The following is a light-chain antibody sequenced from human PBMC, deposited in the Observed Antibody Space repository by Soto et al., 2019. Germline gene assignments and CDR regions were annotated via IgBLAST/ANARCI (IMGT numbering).Light chain of an antibody. J-gene: IGLJ3*02. V-gene: IGLV2-14*03. CDR3: FSYTRSSTWV. CDR1: SSDVGSYNY. Sequence: QSALTQPASVSGSPGQSITISCTGTSSDVGSYNYVSWYQQHPGKAPKLMICDVSNRPSGVSNRFSGSKSGNTASLTISGLQAEDEADYYCFSYTRSSTWVFGGGTKLTVL. CDR2: DVS.